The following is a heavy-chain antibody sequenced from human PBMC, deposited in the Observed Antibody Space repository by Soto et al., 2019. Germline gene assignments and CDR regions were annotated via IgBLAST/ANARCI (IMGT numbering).Heavy chain of an antibody. D-gene: IGHD3-10*01. CDR3: ARYGSGSSVWFDP. Sequence: TLSLTCAVSGGSISSNNWWSWVRQPPGKGLEWIGYIYYSGSTIYNPSLKSRVTISVDTSKNQFSLKLSSVTAADTAVYYCARYGSGSSVWFDPWGQGTLVTVSS. CDR2: IYYSGST. CDR1: GGSISSNNW. V-gene: IGHV4-4*02. J-gene: IGHJ5*02.